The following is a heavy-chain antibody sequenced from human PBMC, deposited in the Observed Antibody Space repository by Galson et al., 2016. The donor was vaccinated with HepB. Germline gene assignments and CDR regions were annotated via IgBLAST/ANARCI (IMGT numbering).Heavy chain of an antibody. D-gene: IGHD5-24*01. Sequence: SVKVSCKASGGTFSNYVISWVRQAPGQGLKWMGGIIPIFGKANNAQKFQGRVTITADRFTSTAYMELSSLRSEDTAVYYCARLDAYNYPYYFDYWGQGTLVTVS. CDR3: ARLDAYNYPYYFDY. CDR2: IIPIFGKA. J-gene: IGHJ4*02. CDR1: GGTFSNYV. V-gene: IGHV1-69*06.